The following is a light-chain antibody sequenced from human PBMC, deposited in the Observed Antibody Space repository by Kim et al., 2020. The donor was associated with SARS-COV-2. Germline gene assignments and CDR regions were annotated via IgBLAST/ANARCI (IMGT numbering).Light chain of an antibody. CDR2: TAS. V-gene: IGKV3-15*01. CDR3: QQYYDWPLT. Sequence: SPAPLSVSPGEGVPLSCRASQSISTNLGWYQPKPGQAPRLLIYTASTRATGIPARFSGSGSGTEFTLTISSLQSEDFAVYSCQQYYDWPLTCGQGTKVDIK. J-gene: IGKJ1*01. CDR1: QSISTN.